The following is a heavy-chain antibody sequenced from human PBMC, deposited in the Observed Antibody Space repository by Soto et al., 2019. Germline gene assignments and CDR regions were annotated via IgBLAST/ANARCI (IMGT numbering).Heavy chain of an antibody. Sequence: KPSETLSLTCTVSGGSISSGGYYWSWIRQHPGKGLEWIGYIYYSGSTYYNPSLKSRVTISVDTSKNQFSLKLSSVTAADTAVYYCASLPPGYSSGWLQGAFDYWGQGTLVTVSS. CDR1: GGSISSGGYY. J-gene: IGHJ4*02. CDR2: IYYSGST. D-gene: IGHD6-19*01. CDR3: ASLPPGYSSGWLQGAFDY. V-gene: IGHV4-31*03.